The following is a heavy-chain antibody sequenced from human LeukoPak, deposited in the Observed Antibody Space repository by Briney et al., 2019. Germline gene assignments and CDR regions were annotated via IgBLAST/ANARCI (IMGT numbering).Heavy chain of an antibody. Sequence: EASVKVSCKASGYTFTGYYMHWVRQAPGQGLEWMGWINPNSGGTNYAQKFQGRVTMTRDTSISTAYMELSRLRSDDTAVYYCARGMIRFLEWLFPVSGGDAFDIWGQGTMVTVSS. D-gene: IGHD3-3*01. CDR1: GYTFTGYY. CDR3: ARGMIRFLEWLFPVSGGDAFDI. CDR2: INPNSGGT. V-gene: IGHV1-2*02. J-gene: IGHJ3*02.